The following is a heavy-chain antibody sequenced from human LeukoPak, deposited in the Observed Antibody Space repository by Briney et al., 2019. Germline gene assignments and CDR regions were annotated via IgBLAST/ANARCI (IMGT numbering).Heavy chain of an antibody. CDR2: INHSGST. CDR3: ARPPKDY. Sequence: SETLSLTCAVYGGSFSGYYWSWIRQPPGKGLEWIGEINHSGSTNYNPSLKSRVTISVDTSKNQSPLKLSSVTAADTAVYYCARPPKDYWGQGTLVTVSS. CDR1: GGSFSGYY. J-gene: IGHJ4*02. V-gene: IGHV4-34*01.